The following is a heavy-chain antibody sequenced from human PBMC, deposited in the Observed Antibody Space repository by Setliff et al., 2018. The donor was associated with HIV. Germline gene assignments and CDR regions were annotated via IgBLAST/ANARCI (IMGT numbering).Heavy chain of an antibody. D-gene: IGHD1-26*01. CDR2: ISWDGGST. CDR1: GFTFDDYT. V-gene: IGHV3-43*01. CDR3: ARDRPRGGGSLDAFDI. Sequence: GGSLRLSCAASGFTFDDYTTHWVRQAPGKGLEWVSLISWDGGSTYYADSVKGRFTISRDNAKNSLYLQMNSLRAEDTAVYYCARDRPRGGGSLDAFDIWGQGTMVTVSS. J-gene: IGHJ3*02.